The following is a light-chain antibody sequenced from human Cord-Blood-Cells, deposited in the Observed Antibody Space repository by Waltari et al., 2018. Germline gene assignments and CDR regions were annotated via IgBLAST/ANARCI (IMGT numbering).Light chain of an antibody. CDR3: SSYTSSSTDV. J-gene: IGLJ1*01. CDR1: SSDGRASNY. CDR2: DVS. V-gene: IGLV2-14*01. Sequence: QSTLTQPASVSGSPGQSVNNPCTGTSSDGRASNYVSWDQQHPGKAPKLIIYDVSNRPLGVSNRFSGSKSGNTASLTISGLQAEDEADYCCSSYTSSSTDVFGTGTKVTVL.